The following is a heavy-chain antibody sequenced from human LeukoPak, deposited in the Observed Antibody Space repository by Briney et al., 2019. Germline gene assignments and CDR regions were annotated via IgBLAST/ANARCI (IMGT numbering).Heavy chain of an antibody. J-gene: IGHJ4*02. Sequence: PSETLSLTCTVSGGSISSSSYYWGWIRQPPGKGLEWIGSIYYSGSTYYNPSLKSRVTISVDTSKNQFSLKLSSVTAADTAVYYCARHVRQEVRQSKFFDYWGQGTLVTVSS. CDR1: GGSISSSSYY. CDR2: IYYSGST. V-gene: IGHV4-39*01. CDR3: ARHVRQEVRQSKFFDY. D-gene: IGHD3-10*01.